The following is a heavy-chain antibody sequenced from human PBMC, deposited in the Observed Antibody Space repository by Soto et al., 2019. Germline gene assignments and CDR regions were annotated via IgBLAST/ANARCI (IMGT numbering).Heavy chain of an antibody. D-gene: IGHD3-22*01. Sequence: SVKVSCKAFGGSFSTNEIDWVRQAPGQGLEWMGRIFPNVGTADYAQKFQGRLTIIADESTSTVFMELSRLSSADTAVYFCARARYSSRWGPFDSWGKGTQVTVSS. J-gene: IGHJ4*02. CDR2: IFPNVGTA. CDR1: GGSFSTNE. V-gene: IGHV1-69*13. CDR3: ARARYSSRWGPFDS.